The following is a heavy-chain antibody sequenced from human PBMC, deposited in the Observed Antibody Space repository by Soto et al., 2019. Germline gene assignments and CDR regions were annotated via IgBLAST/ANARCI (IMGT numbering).Heavy chain of an antibody. D-gene: IGHD6-19*01. Sequence: EVQLLDSGGGLVQPGGSLRLSCAASGFTFRSSAMSWVRQAPGKGLEWVSAVSGSGGTTYYADSVRGRCTISRDNSKNTLYLQMNSLGAEDTAIYFCARCTVDTIVTSGWCHYLDPWGQGTLVTVSS. CDR1: GFTFRSSA. CDR3: ARCTVDTIVTSGWCHYLDP. J-gene: IGHJ5*02. V-gene: IGHV3-23*01. CDR2: VSGSGGTT.